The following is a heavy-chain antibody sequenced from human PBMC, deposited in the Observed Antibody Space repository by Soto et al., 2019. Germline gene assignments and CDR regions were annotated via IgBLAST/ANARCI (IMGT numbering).Heavy chain of an antibody. CDR2: ISKSGGTT. CDR1: GFTFSNHE. J-gene: IGHJ6*02. V-gene: IGHV3-48*03. CDR3: ARDRSLIFAVPPYGMDV. Sequence: VQLVESGGGVVQPGRSLRLSCEVSGFTFSNHEMNWVRQAPGKGPEWISRISKSGGTTSYADSVKGRFTISRDNARDSLYLHMNNLRAEDTAIYYCARDRSLIFAVPPYGMDVWGQGTTVTVSS. D-gene: IGHD3-3*01.